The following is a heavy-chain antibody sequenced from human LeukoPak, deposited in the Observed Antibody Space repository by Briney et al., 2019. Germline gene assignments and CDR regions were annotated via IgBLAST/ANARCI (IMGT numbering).Heavy chain of an antibody. CDR3: ARGLILWNGDS. D-gene: IGHD1-1*01. CDR2: IKPDGSDK. J-gene: IGHJ4*02. V-gene: IGHV3-7*01. Sequence: PGGSLRLSCAVSGFTFSTEWMTWVRQAPGKGLEWVANIKPDGSDKYYVDSVKGRFTISRDNAKNSLYLQMNTLRAEDTAVYYCARGLILWNGDSWGQGTLVSVSS. CDR1: GFTFSTEW.